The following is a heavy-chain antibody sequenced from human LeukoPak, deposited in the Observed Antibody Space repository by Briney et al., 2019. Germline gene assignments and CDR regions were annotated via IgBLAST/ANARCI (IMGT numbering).Heavy chain of an antibody. J-gene: IGHJ4*02. CDR2: ISSNGGST. CDR3: ARSPAMVTLAARYYLVY. CDR1: GFTFSSYA. V-gene: IGHV3-64*01. Sequence: GGSLRLSCAASGFTFSSYAMHWVRQAPGKGLEYVSAISSNGGSTYYANSVKGRFTISRDNSKNTLYLQMGSLRAEDMAVYYCARSPAMVTLAARYYLVYWGQGTLVTVSS. D-gene: IGHD5-18*01.